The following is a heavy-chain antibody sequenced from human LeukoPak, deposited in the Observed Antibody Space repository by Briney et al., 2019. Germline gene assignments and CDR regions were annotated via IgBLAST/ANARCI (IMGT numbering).Heavy chain of an antibody. D-gene: IGHD3-10*01. Sequence: GGSLRLSCAASGFTFSSYAMSWVRQAPGKGLEWVSAICGSGGSTYYADSVKGRFTVSRDNSKNTLYLQMNSLRAEDTAVYYCAKVVFGVTGGKWFDPWGQGTLVTVSS. J-gene: IGHJ5*02. CDR1: GFTFSSYA. V-gene: IGHV3-23*01. CDR3: AKVVFGVTGGKWFDP. CDR2: ICGSGGST.